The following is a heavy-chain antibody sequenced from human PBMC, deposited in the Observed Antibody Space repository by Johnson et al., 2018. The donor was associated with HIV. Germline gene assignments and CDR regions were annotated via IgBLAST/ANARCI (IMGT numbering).Heavy chain of an antibody. CDR1: GFTFNDYA. J-gene: IGHJ3*02. CDR3: AKDTRYCNSATCYGAFDM. CDR2: ISWNSGSI. V-gene: IGHV3-9*01. Sequence: VQLVESGGGLVQPGRSLRLSCAASGFTFNDYAMHWVRQAPGKGLEWVSGISWNSGSIGYAESVKGRFTISRDNAKKSLYLQMNSLRTEDTALYYCAKDTRYCNSATCYGAFDMWGQGTMVTVSS. D-gene: IGHD2-2*01.